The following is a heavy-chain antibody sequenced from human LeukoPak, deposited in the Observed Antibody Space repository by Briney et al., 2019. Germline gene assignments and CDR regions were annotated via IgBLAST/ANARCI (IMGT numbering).Heavy chain of an antibody. D-gene: IGHD3-10*01. Sequence: GGSLRLSCAASGFNFGGFAMAWVRQTPGRGLEWVSGILASGTTYYADSVKGRFTISRDNSNNILFLQMNNLRVDDTAVYFCAKDLNFGDGRWEFDPWGPGTLVTV. CDR2: ILASGTT. J-gene: IGHJ5*02. CDR3: AKDLNFGDGRWEFDP. V-gene: IGHV3-23*01. CDR1: GFNFGGFA.